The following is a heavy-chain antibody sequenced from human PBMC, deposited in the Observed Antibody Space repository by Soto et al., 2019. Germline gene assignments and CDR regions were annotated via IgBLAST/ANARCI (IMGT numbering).Heavy chain of an antibody. CDR2: ISYSGST. CDR1: GGSISSDY. J-gene: IGHJ4*02. D-gene: IGHD6-13*01. CDR3: ARHGVAAFDY. Sequence: PSETLSLTCTVSGGSISSDYWNWIRQPPGKGLEWIAYISYSGSTNYNPSLKSRVTISVDTSKNQFSLKLGSVTAADTAVYYCARHGVAAFDYWGQGTLVTVSS. V-gene: IGHV4-59*08.